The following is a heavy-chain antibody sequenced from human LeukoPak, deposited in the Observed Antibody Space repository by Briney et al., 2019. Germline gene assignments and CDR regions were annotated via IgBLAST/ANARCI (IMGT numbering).Heavy chain of an antibody. J-gene: IGHJ4*02. D-gene: IGHD4-17*01. CDR1: GFTFSSYS. V-gene: IGHV3-48*04. Sequence: PGGSLRLSCAASGFTFSSYSMSWVRQAPGKGLEWVSYISDSSRTIYYADSVKGRFTISRDNAKNSLSLQMNSLRAEDTAVYYCATALDYDDSRDYWGQGTLVTVSS. CDR2: ISDSSRTI. CDR3: ATALDYDDSRDY.